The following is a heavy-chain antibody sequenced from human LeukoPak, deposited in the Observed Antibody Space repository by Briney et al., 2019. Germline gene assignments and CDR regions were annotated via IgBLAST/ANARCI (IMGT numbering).Heavy chain of an antibody. V-gene: IGHV3-15*01. CDR2: IKSKTDGGTT. D-gene: IGHD5-18*01. CDR1: GFTFSNAW. CDR3: TTDVTAMVTRARDY. Sequence: GGSLRLSCAASGFTFSNAWMSWVRQAPGKGLEWVGRIKSKTDGGTTDYAAPVKGRFTISRDDSKNTLYLQMNSLKTEDTAVYYCTTDVTAMVTRARDYWGQGTLVTVSS. J-gene: IGHJ4*02.